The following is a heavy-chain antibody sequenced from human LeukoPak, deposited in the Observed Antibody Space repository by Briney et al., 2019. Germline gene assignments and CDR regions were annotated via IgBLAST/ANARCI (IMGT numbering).Heavy chain of an antibody. CDR2: INSDGSST. CDR3: ARETSVEMATIYDY. CDR1: GFTFSSYG. V-gene: IGHV3-74*01. Sequence: GGSLRLSCAASGFTFSSYGMHWVRQAPGKGLEWVSRINSDGSSTSYADSVKGRFTISRDNAKNTLYLQMNSLRAEDTAVYYCARETSVEMATIYDYWGEGTLVTASS. J-gene: IGHJ4*02. D-gene: IGHD5-24*01.